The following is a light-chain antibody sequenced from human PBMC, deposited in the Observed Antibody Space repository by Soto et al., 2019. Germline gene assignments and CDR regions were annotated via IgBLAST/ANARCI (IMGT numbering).Light chain of an antibody. CDR1: SSNIGSNY. J-gene: IGLJ2*01. Sequence: QSVLTQPPSVSAAPGQRVTISCSGSSSNIGSNYVSWYQQLPGTAPKLLIYDNYKRPSGIPDRFSGSTSGTSATLAIAGLQTGAEDDYYCESSDNSLGVWLFGGGTKLTVL. CDR2: DNY. CDR3: ESSDNSLGVWL. V-gene: IGLV1-51*01.